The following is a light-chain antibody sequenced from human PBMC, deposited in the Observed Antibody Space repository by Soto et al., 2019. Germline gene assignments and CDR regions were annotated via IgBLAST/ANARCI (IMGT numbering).Light chain of an antibody. V-gene: IGLV4-69*01. Sequence: VLTQSPSASASLGAAVKRTCTLSSGHSNYAIAWHQQQPEKGPRYLMKVNSGGSHIKGDGIPDRFSGSSSGAERYLFISSLQSEDEADYYCQTWGTGSAIVVFGGDTQLTVL. CDR2: VNSGGSH. J-gene: IGLJ7*01. CDR3: QTWGTGSAIVV. CDR1: SGHSNYA.